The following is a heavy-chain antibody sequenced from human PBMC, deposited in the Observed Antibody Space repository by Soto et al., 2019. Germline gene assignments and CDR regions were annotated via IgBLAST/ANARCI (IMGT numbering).Heavy chain of an antibody. CDR3: ARYRPSSGALDY. CDR2: IRDKGNNYAT. Sequence: EVQLVESGGGLVQPGGSLKLSCAASGFIVSGFGIHWVRQASGKGLEWVGRIRDKGNNYATTYTASMKGRFTISRDDSETTAFLQMNRLIREDTAVHYCARYRPSSGALDYWGEGTLVTVSS. CDR1: GFIVSGFG. J-gene: IGHJ4*02. D-gene: IGHD3-10*01. V-gene: IGHV3-73*02.